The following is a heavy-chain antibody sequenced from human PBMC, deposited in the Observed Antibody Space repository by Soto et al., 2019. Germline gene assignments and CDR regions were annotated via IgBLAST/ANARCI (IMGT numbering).Heavy chain of an antibody. J-gene: IGHJ4*02. CDR2: IYYSGST. CDR1: GGYISSYY. CDR3: AGTAESIAAELDY. D-gene: IGHD6-13*01. Sequence: PSETLSLTCTVSGGYISSYYWSWIRQPPGKGLEWIGYIYYSGSTNYNPSLKSRVTISVDTSKNQFSLKLSSVTAADAAVYYCAGTAESIAAELDYGGQGTLVTVS. V-gene: IGHV4-59*01.